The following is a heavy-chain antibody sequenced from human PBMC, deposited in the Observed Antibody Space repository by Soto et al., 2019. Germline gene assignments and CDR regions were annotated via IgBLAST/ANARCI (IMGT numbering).Heavy chain of an antibody. D-gene: IGHD3-22*01. Sequence: ETLSLTCTVSGGSISSYYWSWIRQPPGKGLEWIGYIYYSGSTNYNPSLKSRVTISVDTSKNQFSLKLSSVTAADTAVYYCARGGVDYYDSSGYYFSPYYFDYWGQGTLVTVS. CDR2: IYYSGST. CDR1: GGSISSYY. V-gene: IGHV4-59*12. J-gene: IGHJ4*02. CDR3: ARGGVDYYDSSGYYFSPYYFDY.